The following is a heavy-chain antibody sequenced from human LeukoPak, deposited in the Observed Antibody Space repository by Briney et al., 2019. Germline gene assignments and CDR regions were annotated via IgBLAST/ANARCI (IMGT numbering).Heavy chain of an antibody. CDR1: GGSINRGDYS. CDR3: ARGAHYNILTAYFDY. D-gene: IGHD3-9*01. J-gene: IGHJ4*02. Sequence: SETLSLTCAVSGGSINRGDYSWSWLRQPPGTGLEWIGYIYHSGSTYYNPSLESRVTISLDRSKNQFSLKLTSVTAADTAVYYCARGAHYNILTAYFDYWGQGTLVTVSS. V-gene: IGHV4-30-2*01. CDR2: IYHSGST.